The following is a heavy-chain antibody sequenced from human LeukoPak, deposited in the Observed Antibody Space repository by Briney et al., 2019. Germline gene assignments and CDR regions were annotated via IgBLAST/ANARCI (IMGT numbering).Heavy chain of an antibody. CDR1: GYTFLNHG. D-gene: IGHD5-12*01. V-gene: IGHV1-18*01. CDR3: ARDPTNTSGYYAYFDS. CDR2: ISAYNGDT. Sequence: ASVKVSCKASGYTFLNHGITWVRQAPGQGLEWMGWISAYNGDTHYAQNFQGRVTMTRDTSTSTAYMEFRSLRSDDTAVYYCARDPTNTSGYYAYFDSWGQGTLVTVSS. J-gene: IGHJ4*02.